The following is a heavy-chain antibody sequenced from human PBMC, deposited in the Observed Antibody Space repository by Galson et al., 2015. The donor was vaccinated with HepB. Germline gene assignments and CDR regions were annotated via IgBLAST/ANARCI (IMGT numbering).Heavy chain of an antibody. CDR2: INAGNGNT. D-gene: IGHD3-10*01. Sequence: SVKVSCKASGYTFTSYAMHWVRQAPGQRLEWMGWINAGNGNTKYSQKFQGRVTITRDTSASTAYMELSSLRSEDTAVYYCASWGPLRYGSGSYYWVYWGQGTLVTVSS. CDR1: GYTFTSYA. CDR3: ASWGPLRYGSGSYYWVY. V-gene: IGHV1-3*01. J-gene: IGHJ4*02.